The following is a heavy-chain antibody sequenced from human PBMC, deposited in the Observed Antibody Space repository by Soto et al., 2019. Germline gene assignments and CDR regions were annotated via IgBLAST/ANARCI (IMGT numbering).Heavy chain of an antibody. CDR2: ILHDGNNK. Sequence: GGSLRLSCAASGFTFSNYIMHWVRQAPGKGLEWVAIILHDGNNKYYADSVKGRFTISRDNSKNTLYLQMNSLRTEDTAIYYCARDDEGGRYCDLADWGQGTLVPVSS. CDR1: GFTFSNYI. D-gene: IGHD2-21*01. CDR3: ARDDEGGRYCDLAD. J-gene: IGHJ4*02. V-gene: IGHV3-30-3*01.